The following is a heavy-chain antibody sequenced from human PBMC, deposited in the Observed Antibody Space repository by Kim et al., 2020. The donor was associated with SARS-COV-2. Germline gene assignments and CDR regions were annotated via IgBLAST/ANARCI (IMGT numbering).Heavy chain of an antibody. CDR2: ISYDGSNK. CDR1: GFTFSSYG. V-gene: IGHV3-30*18. CDR3: AKDRRASMVRGVIGYYYGMDV. J-gene: IGHJ6*02. D-gene: IGHD3-10*01. Sequence: GGSLRLSCAASGFTFSSYGMHWVRQAPGKGLEWVAVISYDGSNKYYADSVKGRFTISRDNSKNTLYLQMNSLRAEDTAVYYCAKDRRASMVRGVIGYYYGMDVWGQGTTVTVSS.